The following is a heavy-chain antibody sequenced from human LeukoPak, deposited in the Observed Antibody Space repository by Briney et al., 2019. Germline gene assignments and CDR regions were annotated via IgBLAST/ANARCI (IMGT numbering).Heavy chain of an antibody. CDR2: IYPGDSDT. Sequence: GESLKISCKGSGYSFTSYWIGWVRQMPGKDLEWMGIIYPGDSDTRYSPSFQGQVPTSAAKSISTAHLQWSSLKASDPAMYSCASSLVRGVHYNFDYWGQGTLVTVSS. J-gene: IGHJ4*02. D-gene: IGHD3-10*01. CDR1: GYSFTSYW. CDR3: ASSLVRGVHYNFDY. V-gene: IGHV5-51*01.